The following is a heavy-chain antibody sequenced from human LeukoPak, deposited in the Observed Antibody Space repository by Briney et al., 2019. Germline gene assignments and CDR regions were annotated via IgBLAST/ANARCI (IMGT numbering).Heavy chain of an antibody. Sequence: PGGSLRPSCAASGFTFSSYGMHWVRQAPGKGLEWVAVISYDGSNKYYADSVKGRFTISRDNSKNTLYLQMNSLRAEDTAVYYCAKDRSLGGYSGYDFFYWAQGTLVTVSS. CDR1: GFTFSSYG. V-gene: IGHV3-30*18. CDR2: ISYDGSNK. J-gene: IGHJ4*02. D-gene: IGHD5-12*01. CDR3: AKDRSLGGYSGYDFFY.